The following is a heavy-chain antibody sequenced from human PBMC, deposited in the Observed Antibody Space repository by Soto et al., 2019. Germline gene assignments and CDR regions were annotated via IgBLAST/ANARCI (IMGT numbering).Heavy chain of an antibody. CDR2: IYYSGST. V-gene: IGHV4-59*11. CDR3: ARSVVGSFGGVTYYYYGMDV. D-gene: IGHD3-3*01. Sequence: SETLSLPCTVSGGSISSHYWSWIRQPPGKGLEWIGYIYYSGSTNYNPSLKSRVTISVDTSRNQFSLKLSSVTAADTAVYYCARSVVGSFGGVTYYYYGMDVWGQGTTVTVSS. J-gene: IGHJ6*02. CDR1: GGSISSHY.